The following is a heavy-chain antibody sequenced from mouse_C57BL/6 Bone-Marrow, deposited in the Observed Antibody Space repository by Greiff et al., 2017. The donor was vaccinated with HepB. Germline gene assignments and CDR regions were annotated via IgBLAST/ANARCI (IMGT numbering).Heavy chain of an antibody. CDR2: IYPVSGET. V-gene: IGHV1-11*01. CDR3: GTGYYGSSYDYAMDY. CDR1: GYTFTDHI. D-gene: IGHD1-1*01. Sequence: QVQLQQSGAELASPGASVTLSCKASGYTFTDHIMNWVKKRPGQGLEWIGRIYPVSGETNYNQKFMGKATFSVDRSSSTVYMVLNSLTSEDPAVYYGGTGYYGSSYDYAMDYWGQGTSVTVSS. J-gene: IGHJ4*01.